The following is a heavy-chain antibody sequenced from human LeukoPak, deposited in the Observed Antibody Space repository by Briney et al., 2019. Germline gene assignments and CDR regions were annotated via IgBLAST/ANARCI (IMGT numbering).Heavy chain of an antibody. CDR1: GGTFSSYA. J-gene: IGHJ4*02. CDR2: IIPIFGTA. Sequence: ASVKVPCKASGGTFSSYAISWVRQAPGQGLEWMGGIIPIFGTANYAQKLQGRVTMTTDTSTSTAYMELRSLRSDDTAVYYCARLTATQFDYWGQGTLVTVSS. CDR3: ARLTATQFDY. V-gene: IGHV1-69*05.